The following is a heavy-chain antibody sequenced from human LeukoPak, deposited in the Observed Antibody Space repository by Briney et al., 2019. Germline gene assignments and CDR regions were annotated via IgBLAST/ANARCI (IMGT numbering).Heavy chain of an antibody. Sequence: GGSLRLSCAASGFTFSMYWMTWVRQAPGKGLEWVANIKQDGSERYYVDSVKGRFTISRDNAKNSLYLQMNSLRAEDTALYYCARDEYGVLNFDYWGQGTLVTVSS. D-gene: IGHD4-17*01. J-gene: IGHJ4*02. V-gene: IGHV3-7*01. CDR1: GFTFSMYW. CDR3: ARDEYGVLNFDY. CDR2: IKQDGSER.